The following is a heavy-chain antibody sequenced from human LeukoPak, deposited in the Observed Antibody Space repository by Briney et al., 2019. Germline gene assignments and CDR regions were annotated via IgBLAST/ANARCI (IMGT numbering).Heavy chain of an antibody. J-gene: IGHJ6*02. CDR2: ISTSSSTI. D-gene: IGHD2-15*01. V-gene: IGHV3-48*01. Sequence: GGSPRLSCAASGSSFSSYSMNWVRQAPGKGLEWVSYISTSSSTIYYADSVKGRFTISRDNAKNSLYLQMNSLRAEDTAVYYCARVDAVVVAATLGYYYGMDVWGQGTTVTVSS. CDR3: ARVDAVVVAATLGYYYGMDV. CDR1: GSSFSSYS.